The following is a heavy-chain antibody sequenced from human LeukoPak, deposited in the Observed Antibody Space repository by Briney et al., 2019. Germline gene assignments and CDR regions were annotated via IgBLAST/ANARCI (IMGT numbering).Heavy chain of an antibody. D-gene: IGHD2-2*01. CDR1: GFTFSSYS. J-gene: IGHJ6*02. CDR2: ISSSSSYI. CDR3: ARDNCSSTSCRSPFYYYYYGMDV. V-gene: IGHV3-21*01. Sequence: GGSLRLSCAASGFTFSSYSMNWVRQAPGKGLEWVSSISSSSSYIYYAAPVKGRFTTSRDNAKNSLYLQMNSLRAEDTAVYYCARDNCSSTSCRSPFYYYYYGMDVWGQGTTVTVSS.